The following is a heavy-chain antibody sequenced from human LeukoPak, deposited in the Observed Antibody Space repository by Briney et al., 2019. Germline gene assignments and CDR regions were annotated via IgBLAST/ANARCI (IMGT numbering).Heavy chain of an antibody. D-gene: IGHD3-22*01. J-gene: IGHJ4*02. V-gene: IGHV3-23*01. CDR2: ISGSGGST. Sequence: PGGSLRLSCAASGFTFSSYAMSWVRQAPGKGLEWVSAISGSGGSTCYADSVKGRFTISRDNSKNTLYLQMNSLRAEDTAVYYCAKDYYYNSSGYKAPGDYWGQGTLVTVSS. CDR3: AKDYYYNSSGYKAPGDY. CDR1: GFTFSSYA.